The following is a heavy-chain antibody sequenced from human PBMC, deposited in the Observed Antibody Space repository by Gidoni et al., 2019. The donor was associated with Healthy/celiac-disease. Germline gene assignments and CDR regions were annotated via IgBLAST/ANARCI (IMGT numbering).Heavy chain of an antibody. CDR2: IIPIFGTA. CDR1: GGTFRSYA. CDR3: ARAQRSWYGFRGNYYYGMDV. V-gene: IGHV1-69*06. J-gene: IGHJ6*02. Sequence: QVQLVQSGAEVKKPGSSVKVSCKASGGTFRSYATSWVRQAPGQGLKWMGGIIPIFGTANDAQTFQGRVTITADKSTSTAYMELSSLRSEDTAVDYCARAQRSWYGFRGNYYYGMDVWGHGTTVTVSS. D-gene: IGHD6-13*01.